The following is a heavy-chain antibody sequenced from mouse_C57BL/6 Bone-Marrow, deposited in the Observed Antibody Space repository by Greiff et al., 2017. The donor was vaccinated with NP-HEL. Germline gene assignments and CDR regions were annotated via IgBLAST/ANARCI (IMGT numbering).Heavy chain of an antibody. CDR1: GFTFSSYA. Sequence: DVMLVESGGGLVKPGGSLKLSCAASGFTFSSYAMSWVRQTPEKRLEWVATISDGGSYTYYPDNVKGRFTISRDNAKNNLYLQMSHLKSEDTAMYYCARGEKNGRAWFADWGQGTLVTVSA. CDR3: ARGEKNGRAWFAD. V-gene: IGHV5-4*03. J-gene: IGHJ3*01. D-gene: IGHD1-1*01. CDR2: ISDGGSYT.